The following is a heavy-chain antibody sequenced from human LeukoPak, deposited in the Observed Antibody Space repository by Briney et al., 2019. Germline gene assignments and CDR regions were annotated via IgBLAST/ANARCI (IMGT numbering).Heavy chain of an antibody. V-gene: IGHV4-39*01. D-gene: IGHD1-14*01. J-gene: IGHJ6*02. CDR1: GGSISSSSYY. CDR2: IYYSGST. Sequence: SETLSLTCTVSGGSISSSSYYGGWIRRPPGEGLEGIGSIYYSGSTYYNPSLKSRVSISVDTSKNQFSLKLSSVTAADTAVYYCARLTSRGRYGMDVWGQGTLVTVSS. CDR3: ARLTSRGRYGMDV.